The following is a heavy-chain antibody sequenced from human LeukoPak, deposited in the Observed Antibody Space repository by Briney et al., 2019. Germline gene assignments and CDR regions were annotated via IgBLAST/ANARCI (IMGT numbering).Heavy chain of an antibody. V-gene: IGHV3-30*18. CDR3: AKVVATSLPDY. CDR1: GFTFSSYG. CDR2: ISYDGSNK. D-gene: IGHD5-12*01. J-gene: IGHJ4*02. Sequence: PGGSLRLSCAASGFTFSSYGMHWVRQAPGKGLEWVAVISYDGSNKYYADSVKGRFTISRDNSKNTLYLQMNSLRAEGTAVYYCAKVVATSLPDYWGQGTLVTVSS.